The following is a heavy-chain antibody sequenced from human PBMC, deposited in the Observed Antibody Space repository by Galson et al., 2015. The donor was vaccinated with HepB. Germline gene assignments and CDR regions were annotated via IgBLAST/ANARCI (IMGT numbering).Heavy chain of an antibody. J-gene: IGHJ4*02. Sequence: SLRLSCAASGFTFSSYAMHWVRQAPGKGLEWVAVISYDGSNKYYADSVKGRFTISRDNSKNTLYLQMNSLRAEDTAVYYCARGFYDSSGYYFDYWGQGTLVTVSS. CDR2: ISYDGSNK. D-gene: IGHD3-22*01. CDR1: GFTFSSYA. V-gene: IGHV3-30-3*01. CDR3: ARGFYDSSGYYFDY.